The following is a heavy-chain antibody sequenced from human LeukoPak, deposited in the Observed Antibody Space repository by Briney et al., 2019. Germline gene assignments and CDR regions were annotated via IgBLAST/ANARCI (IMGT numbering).Heavy chain of an antibody. CDR2: IRYDGSNK. CDR3: ANRGYSSGWYYFDY. D-gene: IGHD6-19*01. J-gene: IGHJ4*02. Sequence: PGGSLRLSCAASGFTFSSYGMHWVRQAPGKGLEWVAFIRYDGSNKYYADSVKGRFTISRDNSKNTLYLQMNSLRAEDTAVYYCANRGYSSGWYYFDYWGQGTLVTVSP. CDR1: GFTFSSYG. V-gene: IGHV3-30*02.